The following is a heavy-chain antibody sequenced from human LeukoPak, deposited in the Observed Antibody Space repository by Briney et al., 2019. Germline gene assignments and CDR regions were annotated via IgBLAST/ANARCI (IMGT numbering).Heavy chain of an antibody. CDR2: IRSKANSYAT. V-gene: IGHV3-73*01. CDR1: GFTFSGSA. J-gene: IGHJ4*02. Sequence: AGGSLRLSCAASGFTFSGSAMHWVRQASGKGLEWVVRIRSKANSYATAYAASVKGRFTISRDDSRNTAYLQMNSLKTEDTAVYYCTSSSYGDSPTDYWGQGTLVTVSS. D-gene: IGHD4-17*01. CDR3: TSSSYGDSPTDY.